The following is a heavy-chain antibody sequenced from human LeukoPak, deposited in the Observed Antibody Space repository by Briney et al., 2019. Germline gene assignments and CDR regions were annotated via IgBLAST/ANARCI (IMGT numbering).Heavy chain of an antibody. D-gene: IGHD6-13*01. J-gene: IGHJ4*02. CDR2: INGDGSHS. CDR3: VKNSGWYCLDY. V-gene: IGHV3-7*03. Sequence: GGSPRLSCAASGFSFSNYWMTWVRQAPGKGLERVADINGDGSHSYCVDSVKGRFTLSRDNAKNSLFLQMNSLRAEDTAVYYCVKNSGWYCLDYWGQGTLVTVSS. CDR1: GFSFSNYW.